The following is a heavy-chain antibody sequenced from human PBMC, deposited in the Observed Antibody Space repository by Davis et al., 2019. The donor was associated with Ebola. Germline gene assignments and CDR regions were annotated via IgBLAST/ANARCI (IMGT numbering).Heavy chain of an antibody. D-gene: IGHD5-18*01. CDR2: IYYSGST. CDR3: ARDQLQLWLRGGMDV. J-gene: IGHJ6*02. V-gene: IGHV4-59*01. Sequence: MPSETLSLTCAVYGGSFSRYYWSWIRQPPGKGLEWIGYIYYSGSTNYNPSLKSRVTISVDTSKNQFSLKLSSVTAADTAVYYCARDQLQLWLRGGMDVWGQGTTVTVSS. CDR1: GGSFSRYY.